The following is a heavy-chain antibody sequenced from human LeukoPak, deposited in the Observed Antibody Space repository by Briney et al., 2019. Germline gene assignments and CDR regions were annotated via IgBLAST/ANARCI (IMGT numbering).Heavy chain of an antibody. CDR1: GFRFDSFY. V-gene: IGHV3-11*04. D-gene: IGHD3-22*01. CDR2: ISASGAAP. Sequence: VGSPRLSCAASGFRFDSFYMGWIRQVPGKGLDYIALISASGAAPYYAESVEGRFTISRDNAKNSVSLQMNSLSADDTAIYYCARSLIVASEDYWGQGTQVIVSS. J-gene: IGHJ4*02. CDR3: ARSLIVASEDY.